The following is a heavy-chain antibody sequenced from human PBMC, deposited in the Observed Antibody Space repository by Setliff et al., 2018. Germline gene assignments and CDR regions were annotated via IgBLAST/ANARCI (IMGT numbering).Heavy chain of an antibody. J-gene: IGHJ6*02. V-gene: IGHV3-43D*04. CDR3: AREYGNEGMDA. CDR2: ISWDGGST. CDR1: GFTFDDYA. Sequence: AGGSLRLSCATSGFTFDDYAMHWVRQAPGKGLEWVSLISWDGGSTYYADSVKGRFTISRDNSKNSLYLQMNSLRAEDTALYYCAREYGNEGMDAWGQGTTVTVSS. D-gene: IGHD2-8*01.